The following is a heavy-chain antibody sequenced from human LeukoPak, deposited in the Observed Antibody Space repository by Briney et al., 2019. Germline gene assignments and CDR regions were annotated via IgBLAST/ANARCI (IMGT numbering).Heavy chain of an antibody. J-gene: IGHJ5*02. D-gene: IGHD2-21*02. V-gene: IGHV4-39*07. CDR2: IYYGGST. CDR1: GGSISSSSYY. Sequence: SETLSLTCTVSGGSISSSSYYWGWIRQPPGKGLEWIGSIYYGGSTYYNPSLKSRVTISVDTSKNQFSLKLSSVTAADTAVYYCARGPLSQKNNWFDPWGQGTLVTVSS. CDR3: ARGPLSQKNNWFDP.